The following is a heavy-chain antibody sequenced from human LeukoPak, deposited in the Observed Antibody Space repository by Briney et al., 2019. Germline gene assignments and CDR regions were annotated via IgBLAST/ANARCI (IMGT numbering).Heavy chain of an antibody. D-gene: IGHD3-22*01. CDR1: GYSFTSYW. V-gene: IGHV5-51*01. CDR3: ARVVYYDSSGYNGLFDY. J-gene: IGHJ4*02. Sequence: GESLKISCKGSGYSFTSYWIGWVRQMPGKGLEWVGIIYPGDSDTRYSPSFQGQVTISADKSISTAYLQWSSLKASDTAMYYCARVVYYDSSGYNGLFDYWGQGTLVTVSS. CDR2: IYPGDSDT.